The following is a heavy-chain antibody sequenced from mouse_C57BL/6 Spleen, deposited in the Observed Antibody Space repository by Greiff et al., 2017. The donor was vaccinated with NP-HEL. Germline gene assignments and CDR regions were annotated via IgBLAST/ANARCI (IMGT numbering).Heavy chain of an antibody. Sequence: QVQLQQPGAELVRPGSSVKLSCKASGYTFTSYWMHWVKQRPIQGLEWIGNIDPSDSETHYNQKFKDKATLTVDKSSSTAYMQLSSLTSEDSAVYYCARGGYYGSSPHYFDYWGQGTTLTVSS. D-gene: IGHD1-1*01. J-gene: IGHJ2*01. CDR3: ARGGYYGSSPHYFDY. V-gene: IGHV1-52*01. CDR1: GYTFTSYW. CDR2: IDPSDSET.